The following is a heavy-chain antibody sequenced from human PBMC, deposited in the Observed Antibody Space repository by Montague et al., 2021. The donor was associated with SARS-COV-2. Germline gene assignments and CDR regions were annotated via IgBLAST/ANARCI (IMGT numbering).Heavy chain of an antibody. J-gene: IGHJ6*02. CDR2: ISSSSSTI. Sequence: SRRLSFSASGFTFSSYSMNWVRQAPGKGLEWVSYISSSSSTIYYADSVKGRFTISRDNAKNSLYLQMNSLRDEDTAVYYCARGTYTYYDILTGRTYGMDVWGQGTTVTVSS. D-gene: IGHD3-9*01. CDR3: ARGTYTYYDILTGRTYGMDV. V-gene: IGHV3-48*02. CDR1: GFTFSSYS.